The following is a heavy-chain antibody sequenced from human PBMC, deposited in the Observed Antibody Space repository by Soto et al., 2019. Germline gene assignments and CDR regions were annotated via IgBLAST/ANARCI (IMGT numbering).Heavy chain of an antibody. CDR3: ARHLEGYGMDV. CDR1: GDSFISYW. V-gene: IGHV5-51*01. D-gene: IGHD3-3*01. J-gene: IGHJ6*01. CDR2: IYPGDSDT. Sequence: GESMKISYRGSGDSFISYWIAWVRQMPGKGLEWMGIIYPGDSDTRYSPSFQGQVTISADKSISTAYLQWSSLKASDKAMYYCARHLEGYGMDVWGQGTTVTVSS.